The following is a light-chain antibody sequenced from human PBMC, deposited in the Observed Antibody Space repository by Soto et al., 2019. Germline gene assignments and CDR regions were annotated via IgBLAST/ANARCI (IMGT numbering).Light chain of an antibody. CDR3: QQYNNWPPYT. CDR2: GAS. CDR1: QSVSSN. Sequence: EVVMTQSPASLSVSPGERATLSCRASQSVSSNLAWYRQKPGQAPRLLIYGASTRATGIPARFSGSGSGTEFTLTISSLQSEDFAVYYCQQYNNWPPYTFXQGTKADIK. V-gene: IGKV3-15*01. J-gene: IGKJ2*01.